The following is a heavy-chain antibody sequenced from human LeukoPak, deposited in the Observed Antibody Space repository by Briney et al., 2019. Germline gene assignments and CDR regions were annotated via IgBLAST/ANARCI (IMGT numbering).Heavy chain of an antibody. CDR1: GGSISSSSYY. Sequence: PSETLSLTCTVSGGSISSSSYYWGWIRQPPGKGLEWIGSIYYSGSTYYNPSLKSRVTISIDTSKNQFSLKLSSVTAPTTPVYYCARDRSSSGYLGVFDIWGQGTMVTVSS. CDR2: IYYSGST. D-gene: IGHD3-22*01. J-gene: IGHJ3*02. V-gene: IGHV4-39*07. CDR3: ARDRSSSGYLGVFDI.